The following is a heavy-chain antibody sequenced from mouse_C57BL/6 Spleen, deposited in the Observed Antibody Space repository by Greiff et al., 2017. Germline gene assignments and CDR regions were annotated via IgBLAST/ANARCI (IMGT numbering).Heavy chain of an antibody. V-gene: IGHV5-4*03. D-gene: IGHD1-1*01. CDR3: ARALYGSSYVEYFDV. J-gene: IGHJ1*03. Sequence: DVMLVESGGGLVKPGGSLKLSCAASGFTFSSYAMSWVRQTPEKRLEWVATISDGGSYTYYPDNVKGRFTISRDNAKNNLYLQMSHLKSEDTAMYYCARALYGSSYVEYFDVWGTGTTVTVSS. CDR2: ISDGGSYT. CDR1: GFTFSSYA.